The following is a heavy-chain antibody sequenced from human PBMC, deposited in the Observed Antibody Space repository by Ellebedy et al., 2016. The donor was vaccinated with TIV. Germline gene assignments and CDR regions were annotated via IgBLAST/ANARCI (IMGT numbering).Heavy chain of an antibody. CDR2: IYPGDSDT. D-gene: IGHD2/OR15-2a*01. CDR3: ARLDIRMATFSDY. Sequence: KVSCKGSGYSFTSYWIGWVRQMPGKGLEWMGIIYPGDSDTRYSPSFQGQVTNSADKSISTAYLQWSSLKASDPAMYYCARLDIRMATFSDYWGQGTLVTVSS. V-gene: IGHV5-51*01. J-gene: IGHJ4*02. CDR1: GYSFTSYW.